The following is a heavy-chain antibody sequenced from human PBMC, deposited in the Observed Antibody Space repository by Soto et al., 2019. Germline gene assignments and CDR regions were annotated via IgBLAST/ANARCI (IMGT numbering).Heavy chain of an antibody. CDR3: ASTLSVYYYGSGSYSWFDP. V-gene: IGHV4-4*02. Sequence: PSETMSLTCAVSGGSISSSNWGSWVRQPPGKGLEWIGEIYHSGSTNYNPSLKSRVTISVDKSKNQFSLKLSSVTAADTAVYYCASTLSVYYYGSGSYSWFDPWGQGTLVTVSS. D-gene: IGHD3-10*01. CDR2: IYHSGST. CDR1: GGSISSSNW. J-gene: IGHJ5*02.